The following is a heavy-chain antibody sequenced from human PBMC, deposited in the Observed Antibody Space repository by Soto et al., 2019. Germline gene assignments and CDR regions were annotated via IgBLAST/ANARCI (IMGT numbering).Heavy chain of an antibody. Sequence: SLLNVSCKASVYTFTSDHMHCGRLATGKGLEWMGIINPSGGSTSYAQKFQGRVTMTRDTSTSTVYMELSSLRSEDTAVYYCARCHPEWNYVHSGYGMEVWGQGTTVTVSS. CDR3: ARCHPEWNYVHSGYGMEV. J-gene: IGHJ6*02. CDR2: INPSGGST. CDR1: VYTFTSDH. V-gene: IGHV1-46*01. D-gene: IGHD1-7*01.